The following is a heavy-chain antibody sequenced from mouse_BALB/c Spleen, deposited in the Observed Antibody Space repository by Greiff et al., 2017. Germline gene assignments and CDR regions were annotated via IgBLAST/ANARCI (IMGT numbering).Heavy chain of an antibody. V-gene: IGHV1-84*02. CDR2: IYPGSGNT. D-gene: IGHD2-1*01. Sequence: VQVVESGPELVKPGASVKISCKASGYTFTDYYINWVKQKPGQGLEWIGWIYPGSGNTKYNEKFKGKATLTVDTSSSTAYMQLSSLTSEDTAVYFCARSIYSFFDYWGQGTTLTVSS. J-gene: IGHJ2*01. CDR3: ARSIYSFFDY. CDR1: GYTFTDYY.